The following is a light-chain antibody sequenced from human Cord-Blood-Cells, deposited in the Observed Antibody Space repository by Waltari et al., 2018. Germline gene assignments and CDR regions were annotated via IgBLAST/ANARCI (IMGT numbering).Light chain of an antibody. V-gene: IGLV2-23*01. CDR2: EGS. J-gene: IGLJ1*01. Sequence: QSALTQPASVSGSPGQSITISCTGTSSDVGRYNLFSWYQQHPGKAPKRMIYEGSKRPSGFSNRVSGSKSGNTASLTISGLQAEDEADYYCCSYAGSSTFVFGTGTKVTVL. CDR1: SSDVGRYNL. CDR3: CSYAGSSTFV.